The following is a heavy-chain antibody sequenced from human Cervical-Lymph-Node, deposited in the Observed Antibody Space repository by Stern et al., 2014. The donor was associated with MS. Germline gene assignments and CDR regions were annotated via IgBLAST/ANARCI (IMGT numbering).Heavy chain of an antibody. Sequence: EVHLVESGGGLVQPGGSLKLSCAASGFTFSDSAMHWVRQASGKGLEWVGRIRSKANSYATSYAASVKGRFTISRDDSKNTAYLQMDSLKIEDTAMYYCTRPGLEQLPYCGGDCYSFDYWGQGTLVTVSS. CDR1: GFTFSDSA. D-gene: IGHD2-21*02. V-gene: IGHV3-73*01. CDR2: IRSKANSYAT. J-gene: IGHJ4*02. CDR3: TRPGLEQLPYCGGDCYSFDY.